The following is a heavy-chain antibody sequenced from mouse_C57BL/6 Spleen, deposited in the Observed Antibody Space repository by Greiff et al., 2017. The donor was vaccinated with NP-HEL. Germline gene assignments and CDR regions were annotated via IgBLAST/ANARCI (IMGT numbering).Heavy chain of an antibody. CDR3: ARDYGSSYDDY. CDR2: IYPGSGNT. CDR1: GYTFTDYY. Sequence: QVTLKVSGAELVRPGASVKLSCKASGYTFTDYYINWVKQRPGQGLEWIARIYPGSGNTYYNEKFKGKATLTAEKSSSTAYMQLSSLTSEDSAVYFCARDYGSSYDDYWGQGTTLTVSS. V-gene: IGHV1-76*01. D-gene: IGHD1-1*01. J-gene: IGHJ2*01.